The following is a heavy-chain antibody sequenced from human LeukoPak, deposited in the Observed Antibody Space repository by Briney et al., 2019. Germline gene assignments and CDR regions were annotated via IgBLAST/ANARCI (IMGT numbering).Heavy chain of an antibody. CDR1: GYTFTGYY. CDR3: ARVRYYGEHFDY. CDR2: INPNSGGT. J-gene: IGHJ4*02. Sequence: ASVKVSCKASGYTFTGYYMHWVRQAPGQGLEWMGWINPNSGGTNYAQKFQGRVTMTRDTSISTAYMEPSRLRSDDTAVYYCARVRYYGEHFDYWGQGTLVTVSS. D-gene: IGHD4-17*01. V-gene: IGHV1-2*02.